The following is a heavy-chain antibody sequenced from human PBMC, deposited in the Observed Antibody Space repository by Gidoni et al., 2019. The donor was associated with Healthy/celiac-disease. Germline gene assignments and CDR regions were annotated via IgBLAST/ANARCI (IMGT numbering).Heavy chain of an antibody. Sequence: QLQLQESGPGLVKPSETLSLTCTVSGGSISSSSYYWGWLRQPPGKGLEWIGSIYYSGSTSYNPSLKSRVTISVDTSKNQFSLKLSSVTAADTAVYYCARIQGIAAAGLYFDYWGQGTLVTVSS. CDR1: GGSISSSSYY. CDR2: IYYSGST. CDR3: ARIQGIAAAGLYFDY. V-gene: IGHV4-39*01. D-gene: IGHD6-13*01. J-gene: IGHJ4*02.